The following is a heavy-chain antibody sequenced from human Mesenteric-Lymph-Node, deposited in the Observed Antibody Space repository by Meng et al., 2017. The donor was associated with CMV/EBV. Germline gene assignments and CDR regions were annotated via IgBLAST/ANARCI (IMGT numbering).Heavy chain of an antibody. D-gene: IGHD1-14*01. CDR3: AKPGAEFDHYFDY. Sequence: GGSLRLSCAASGFTFSSYWMYWVRQAPGKGLVWVSRINTDGTSIVYADSVNGRFTISRDNAKNTLHLQMNNLRVEDTAVYYCAKPGAEFDHYFDYWGQGTLVTVSS. CDR1: GFTFSSYW. V-gene: IGHV3-74*01. J-gene: IGHJ4*02. CDR2: INTDGTSI.